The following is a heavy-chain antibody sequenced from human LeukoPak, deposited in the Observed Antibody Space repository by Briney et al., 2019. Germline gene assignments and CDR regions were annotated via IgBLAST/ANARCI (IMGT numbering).Heavy chain of an antibody. V-gene: IGHV1-18*01. CDR2: ISAYNGNT. J-gene: IGHJ4*02. D-gene: IGHD6-19*01. CDR3: AREFHSSGQRREEELDY. CDR1: GYTFTSYG. Sequence: ASVKVSCKASGYTFTSYGISWVRQAPGQGLEWMGWISAYNGNTNYAQKLQGRVTMTTDTSTSTAYMELRSLRSDDTAVYYCAREFHSSGQRREEELDYWGQGTLVTVSS.